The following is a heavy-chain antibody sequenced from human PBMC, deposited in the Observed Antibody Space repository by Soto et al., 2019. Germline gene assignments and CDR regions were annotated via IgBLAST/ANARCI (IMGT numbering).Heavy chain of an antibody. J-gene: IGHJ5*02. Sequence: SETLSLTCTVSGGSISSGDYYWSWIRQPPGKGLEWIGYIYYSGSTYYNPSLKSRVTISVDTSKNQFSLKLSSVTAADTAVYYCASRWYDFWSGSGWLDPWGQGTLVTVSS. CDR2: IYYSGST. CDR1: GGSISSGDYY. CDR3: ASRWYDFWSGSGWLDP. V-gene: IGHV4-30-4*01. D-gene: IGHD3-3*01.